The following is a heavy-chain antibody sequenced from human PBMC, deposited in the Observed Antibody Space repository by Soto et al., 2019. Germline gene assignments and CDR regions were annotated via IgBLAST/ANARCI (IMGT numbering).Heavy chain of an antibody. CDR2: IIPIFGTA. V-gene: IGHV1-69*13. CDR1: GGTFSSYA. CDR3: ARDRYYDSSGYCFDY. J-gene: IGHJ4*02. Sequence: SVKVSCKASGGTFSSYAISWVRQAPGQGLEWMGGIIPIFGTANYAQKFQDRVTITADESTSTAYMELSSLRSEDTAVYYCARDRYYDSSGYCFDYWGQGTLVTVSS. D-gene: IGHD3-22*01.